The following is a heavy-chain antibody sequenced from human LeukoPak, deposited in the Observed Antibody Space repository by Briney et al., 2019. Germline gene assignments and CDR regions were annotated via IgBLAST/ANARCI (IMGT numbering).Heavy chain of an antibody. V-gene: IGHV4-4*07. CDR1: GGSISSYY. D-gene: IGHD6-13*01. CDR3: ATGIAAAGPSEDDAFDI. Sequence: DPSETLSLTCTVSGGSISSYYWSWIRQPAGKGLEWIGRIYTSGSTNYNPSLKSRATMSVDTSKNQFSLKLSSVTAADTAVYYCATGIAAAGPSEDDAFDIWGQGTMVTVSS. J-gene: IGHJ3*02. CDR2: IYTSGST.